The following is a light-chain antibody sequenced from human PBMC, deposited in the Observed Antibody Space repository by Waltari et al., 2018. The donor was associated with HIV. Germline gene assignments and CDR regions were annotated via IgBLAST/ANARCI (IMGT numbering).Light chain of an antibody. CDR3: QSFDSSLNAYV. CDR1: SSNIGATFD. J-gene: IGLJ1*01. Sequence: QSVLTQPPSVSGAPGQRVIISCTGSSSNIGATFDVHWYQLLPGTAPKLLIYATPNRPSGVPDRFRGSKSGTSASLAITGLQAEDEAEYYCQSFDSSLNAYVFGPGTTVVVL. V-gene: IGLV1-40*02. CDR2: ATP.